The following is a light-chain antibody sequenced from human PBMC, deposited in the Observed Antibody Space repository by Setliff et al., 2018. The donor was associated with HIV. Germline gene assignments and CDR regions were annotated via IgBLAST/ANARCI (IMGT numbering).Light chain of an antibody. CDR3: CSYAGSYTFV. J-gene: IGLJ1*01. V-gene: IGLV2-11*01. Sequence: QSALTQPRSVSGSPGQSVTISCTGTSSDVGGYNYVSWYQQHPGKAPKLMIYDVSKRPSGVPDRFSGSKSGNTASLTIYGLQAEDEADYHCCSYAGSYTFVFGTGTKVTVL. CDR2: DVS. CDR1: SSDVGGYNY.